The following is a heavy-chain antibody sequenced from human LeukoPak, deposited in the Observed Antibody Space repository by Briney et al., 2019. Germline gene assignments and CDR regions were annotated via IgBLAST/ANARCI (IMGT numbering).Heavy chain of an antibody. CDR1: GGSISSYY. J-gene: IGHJ4*02. CDR3: ARVGTYYYGSGRDY. Sequence: PSETLSLTCTVSGGSISSYYWSWIRQPPGKGLEWIGYICYSGSTNYNPSLKSRVTISVDTSKNQFSLKLSSVTAADTAVYYCARVGTYYYGSGRDYWGQGTLVTVSS. CDR2: ICYSGST. V-gene: IGHV4-59*08. D-gene: IGHD3-10*01.